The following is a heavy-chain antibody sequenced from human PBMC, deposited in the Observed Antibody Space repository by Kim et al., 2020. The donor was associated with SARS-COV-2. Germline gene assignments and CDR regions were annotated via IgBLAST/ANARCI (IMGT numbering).Heavy chain of an antibody. Sequence: NPTLNSRVTLSVDTSKNQFSLHMNSLTAADTAVYYCARAGFGELFPGCFEPWGQGTLVTVSS. V-gene: IGHV4-39*01. J-gene: IGHJ5*02. CDR3: ARAGFGELFPGCFEP. D-gene: IGHD3-10*01.